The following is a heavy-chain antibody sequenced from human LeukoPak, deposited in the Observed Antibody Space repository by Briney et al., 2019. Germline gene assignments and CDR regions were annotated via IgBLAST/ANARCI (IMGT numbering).Heavy chain of an antibody. V-gene: IGHV4-59*01. CDR1: GGSISSYY. CDR2: IYYSGST. J-gene: IGHJ6*03. D-gene: IGHD2-2*01. CDR3: ARTTEGYCSSTSCFTFSYSYYMDV. Sequence: SETLSLTCTVSGGSISSYYWSWIRQPPGKGLEWLGYIYYSGSTNYNPSLKSRVTISVDTSKNQFSLKLSSVIAADTTVYYCARTTEGYCSSTSCFTFSYSYYMDVWGKGTTVTISS.